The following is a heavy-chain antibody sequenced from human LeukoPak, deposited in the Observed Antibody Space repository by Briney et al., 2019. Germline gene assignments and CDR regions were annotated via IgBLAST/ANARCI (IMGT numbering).Heavy chain of an antibody. CDR1: GGTFSSYA. J-gene: IGHJ4*02. CDR3: ARGGAVAAMASDY. Sequence: ASVKVYCKASGGTFSSYAISWVRQAPGQGLEWMGGIIPIVGTANYAQKFQGRVTITADESTSTAYMELSSLRSEDTAVYYCARGGAVAAMASDYWGQGTLVTVSS. V-gene: IGHV1-69*13. CDR2: IIPIVGTA. D-gene: IGHD5-18*01.